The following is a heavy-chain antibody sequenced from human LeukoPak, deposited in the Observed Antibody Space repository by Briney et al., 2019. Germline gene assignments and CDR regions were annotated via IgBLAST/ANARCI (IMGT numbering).Heavy chain of an antibody. Sequence: SQTLSLTCSVSGDSLSSGTYYWSWIRQHPGKGLEWIGYIYYSGSTYYNPSLKSRVTISVDTSKNQFSLKLSSVTAADTAVYYCARVPVGRGAFDIWGQGTMVTVSS. D-gene: IGHD3-10*01. V-gene: IGHV4-31*03. CDR3: ARVPVGRGAFDI. J-gene: IGHJ3*02. CDR1: GDSLSSGTYY. CDR2: IYYSGST.